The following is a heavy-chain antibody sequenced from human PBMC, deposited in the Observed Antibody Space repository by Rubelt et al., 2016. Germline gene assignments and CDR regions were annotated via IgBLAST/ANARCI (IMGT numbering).Heavy chain of an antibody. CDR2: INPSGGST. CDR1: GYTFTSYY. V-gene: IGHV1-46*01. Sequence: QVQLVQSGAEVKKPGASVKVSCKASGYTFTSYYMHWVRQAPGQGLEWMGIINPSGGSTSYAQKFQGRGTRTRDTSTSTVYMELSSLRSEDTAVYYCARSPRYDFEDNWFDPWGQGTLVTVSS. D-gene: IGHD3-3*01. J-gene: IGHJ5*02. CDR3: ARSPRYDFEDNWFDP.